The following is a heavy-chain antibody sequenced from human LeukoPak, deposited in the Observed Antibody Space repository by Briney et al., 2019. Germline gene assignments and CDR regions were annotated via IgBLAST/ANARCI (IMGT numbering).Heavy chain of an antibody. CDR3: AREDGDYVFGFDY. CDR1: GFTFSSYS. D-gene: IGHD4-17*01. V-gene: IGHV3-21*01. Sequence: KPGGSLRLSCAASGFTFSSYSMNWVRQAPGKGLEWVSSISSSSSYIYYADSVKGRFTISRDNAKNSLYLQMNSLRAEDTAVYYCAREDGDYVFGFDYWGQGTLVTVSS. J-gene: IGHJ4*02. CDR2: ISSSSSYI.